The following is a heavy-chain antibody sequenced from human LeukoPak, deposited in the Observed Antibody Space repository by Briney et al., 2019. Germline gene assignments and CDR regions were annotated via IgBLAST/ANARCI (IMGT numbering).Heavy chain of an antibody. CDR3: GRGIDYSSGPDY. V-gene: IGHV3-23*01. D-gene: IGHD6-19*01. CDR2: ISASGGSA. CDR1: GFTFSSSA. J-gene: IGHJ4*02. Sequence: PGGSLRLSCAASGFTFSSSAMSWVRQVPGKGLEWVSVISASGGSAYYVDSVKGRFTMSRDNSKNTLYLQMNSLRAEDTAVYYCGRGIDYSSGPDYWGQGTLVTVSS.